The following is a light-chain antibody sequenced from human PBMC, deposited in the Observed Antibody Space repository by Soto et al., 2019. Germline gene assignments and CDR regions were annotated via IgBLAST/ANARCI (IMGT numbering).Light chain of an antibody. CDR1: QSISNTS. V-gene: IGKV3-20*01. CDR3: QRYCNSPFS. Sequence: EIVLTQSPGTLSLSLGERATLSCRASQSISNTSLAWSQQKPGQAPRLLICGASTRATGIPDSFSGSESGADFTLSISSLEPEDFVVYYCQRYCNSPFSFGHGTRLEIK. J-gene: IGKJ5*01. CDR2: GAS.